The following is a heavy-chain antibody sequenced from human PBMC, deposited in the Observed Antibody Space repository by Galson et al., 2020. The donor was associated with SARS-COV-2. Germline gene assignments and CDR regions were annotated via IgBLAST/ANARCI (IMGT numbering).Heavy chain of an antibody. CDR3: AKKGTVTTFPRSYYYYMDV. Sequence: GESLKISCVVSGFTFSSYAMSWVRQAPGKVLEWVSVISGSYRTYYSDSVKGRFTISRDNSKNTLYLQMNSLRAEDTAVYYCAKKGTVTTFPRSYYYYMDVWGKGTTVTVSS. V-gene: IGHV3-23*01. D-gene: IGHD4-4*01. J-gene: IGHJ6*03. CDR2: ISGSYRT. CDR1: GFTFSSYA.